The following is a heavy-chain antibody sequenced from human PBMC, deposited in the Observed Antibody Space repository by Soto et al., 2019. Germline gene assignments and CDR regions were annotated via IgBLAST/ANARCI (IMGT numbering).Heavy chain of an antibody. V-gene: IGHV1-69*01. CDR3: ARQLREAAGNFDY. D-gene: IGHD6-13*01. CDR1: GDSFSTFD. CDR2: IIPIFGTA. J-gene: IGHJ4*02. Sequence: QVQLVQSGAEVKKPGSSVKVSCKASGDSFSTFDFTWVRQAPGQGLEWMGGIIPIFGTANYAQKFEGRVTITADESTSTAYMGLSSLRSEDTAVYYCARQLREAAGNFDYWGQGTLVTVSS.